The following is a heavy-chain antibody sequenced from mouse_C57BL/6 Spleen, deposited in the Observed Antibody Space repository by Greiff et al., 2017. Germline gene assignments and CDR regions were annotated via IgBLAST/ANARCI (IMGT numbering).Heavy chain of an antibody. CDR1: GYTFTSYD. V-gene: IGHV1-85*01. CDR2: IYPRDGST. Sequence: VQLVESGPELVKPGASVKLSCKASGYTFTSYDINWVKQRPGQGLEWIGWIYPRDGSTKYNEKFKGKATLTVDTSSSTAYMELHSLTSEDSAVYFCEFQDWYFDVWGTGTTVTVSS. CDR3: EFQDWYFDV. J-gene: IGHJ1*03. D-gene: IGHD3-2*02.